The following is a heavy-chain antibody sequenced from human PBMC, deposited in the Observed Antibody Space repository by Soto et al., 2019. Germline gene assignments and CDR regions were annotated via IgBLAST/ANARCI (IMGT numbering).Heavy chain of an antibody. Sequence: GGSLRLSCAASGFTFSSSAMNWVRQTPGKGLEWVSLISDSGDRTHYADSVRGRFSISRDNSKNTLYLRMYGLRAEDTAVYYCAKSLNINWKNWFDPWGQGTLVTVSS. CDR3: AKSLNINWKNWFDP. J-gene: IGHJ5*02. CDR2: ISDSGDRT. D-gene: IGHD1-1*01. CDR1: GFTFSSSA. V-gene: IGHV3-23*01.